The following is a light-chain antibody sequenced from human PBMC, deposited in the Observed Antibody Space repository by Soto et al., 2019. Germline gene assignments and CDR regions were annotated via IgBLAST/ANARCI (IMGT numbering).Light chain of an antibody. J-gene: IGLJ2*01. CDR3: ETWDSNTRV. CDR2: LEGSGSY. V-gene: IGLV4-60*02. CDR1: SGHSSYI. Sequence: QPVLTQSSSASASLGSSVKLTCTLSSGHSSYIVAWHQQQPGKAPRYLMNLEGSGSYNKGSGVPDRFSGSSSGTDRYLTISNLQFEDEADYYCETWDSNTRVFGGGTKLTVL.